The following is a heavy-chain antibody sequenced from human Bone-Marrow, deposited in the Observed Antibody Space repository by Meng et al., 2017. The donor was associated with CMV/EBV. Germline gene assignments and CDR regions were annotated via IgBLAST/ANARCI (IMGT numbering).Heavy chain of an antibody. CDR2: IYSGGDT. D-gene: IGHD3-10*01. CDR3: ARDVGSVTMVRVVIIRTGGFDP. J-gene: IGHJ5*02. CDR1: GFTVSSYY. V-gene: IGHV3-53*01. Sequence: GESLKISCAASGFTVSSYYMSWVRQAPGKELEWVSIIYSGGDTYYADSVKGRFTSFRGNSKNTLYLPMNNLIAEDTAVYYCARDVGSVTMVRVVIIRTGGFDPWGQGTMVTVSS.